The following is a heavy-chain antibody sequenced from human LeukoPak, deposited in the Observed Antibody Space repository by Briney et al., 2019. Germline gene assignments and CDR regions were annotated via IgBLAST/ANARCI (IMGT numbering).Heavy chain of an antibody. V-gene: IGHV3-53*01. CDR2: IYSSGST. CDR3: ARAYTGYYYDSSGYPYYFDY. CDR1: GFTASSNY. D-gene: IGHD3-22*01. J-gene: IGHJ4*02. Sequence: GGSLRLSCAASGFTASSNYMSWVRQAPGKGLEWVSVIYSSGSTYYADSVKGRFTISRDNSKNTLYLQMNSLRAEDTAVYYCARAYTGYYYDSSGYPYYFDYWGQGTLVTVSS.